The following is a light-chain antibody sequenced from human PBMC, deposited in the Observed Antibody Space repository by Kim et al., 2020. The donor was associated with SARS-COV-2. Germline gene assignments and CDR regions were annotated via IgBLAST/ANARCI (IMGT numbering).Light chain of an antibody. CDR2: GAS. J-gene: IGKJ3*01. Sequence: SAGERATLAGRASQSVSSNVAWYQQKPGQAPRLLIDGASTRATGIPARFSGSGSGTEFTLTISSLQSEDFAVDYCHQYNNLPPVAFGPGTKVGIK. V-gene: IGKV3-15*01. CDR3: HQYNNLPPVA. CDR1: QSVSSN.